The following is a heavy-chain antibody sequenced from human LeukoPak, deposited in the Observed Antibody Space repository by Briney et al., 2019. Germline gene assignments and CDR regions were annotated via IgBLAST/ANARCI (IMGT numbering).Heavy chain of an antibody. CDR3: AREVDCSGGSCYYGMDV. CDR2: IYYSGST. CDR1: GGSISSYY. J-gene: IGHJ6*02. D-gene: IGHD2-15*01. Sequence: PSETLSLTCTVSGGSISSYYWSWIRQPPGKGLEWVGYIYYSGSTNYNPSPKRRATISVDTSKNQFSLKLSSVTAADTAVYCCAREVDCSGGSCYYGMDVWGQGTTVTVSS. V-gene: IGHV4-59*01.